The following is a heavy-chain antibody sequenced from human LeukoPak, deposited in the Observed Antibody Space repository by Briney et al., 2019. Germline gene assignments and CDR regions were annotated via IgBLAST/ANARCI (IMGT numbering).Heavy chain of an antibody. Sequence: ASVKVSCKASGYTFIDYYLQWVWQAPGQGLEWVGWINPNCGVTNYAQKFQGRVSMTSDTSISTVYMELSRLRSDDTAVYYCSREDYWGQGTLVTVSS. CDR2: INPNCGVT. V-gene: IGHV1-2*02. CDR1: GYTFIDYY. J-gene: IGHJ4*02. CDR3: SREDY.